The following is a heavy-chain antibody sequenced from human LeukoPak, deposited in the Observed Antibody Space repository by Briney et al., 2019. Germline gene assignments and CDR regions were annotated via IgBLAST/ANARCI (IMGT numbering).Heavy chain of an antibody. J-gene: IGHJ4*02. CDR3: ARHGEYSTDWYYFDY. D-gene: IGHD6-19*01. Sequence: HGASLQISCKASGYSFTSHWITWVRQLPGKGLEWMGRIAPSDSYTNYSPSFQGHVTFSADKSISTAYLQWGSLKASDAAMYFCARHGEYSTDWYYFDYWGQGTLVTVSS. CDR1: GYSFTSHW. CDR2: IAPSDSYT. V-gene: IGHV5-10-1*01.